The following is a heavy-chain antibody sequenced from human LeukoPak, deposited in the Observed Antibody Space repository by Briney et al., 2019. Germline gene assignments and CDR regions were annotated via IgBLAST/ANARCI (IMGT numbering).Heavy chain of an antibody. CDR2: ISGSGGST. J-gene: IGHJ5*02. V-gene: IGHV3-23*01. CDR3: AKGGGQWLVQDKPWFDP. Sequence: GGSLRLSCAASGFTFSSYGMSWVRQAPGKGLEWVSAISGSGGSTYYADSVKGRFTISRDNSKNTLYLQMNSLRAEDTAVYYCAKGGGQWLVQDKPWFDPWGQGTLVTVSS. D-gene: IGHD6-19*01. CDR1: GFTFSSYG.